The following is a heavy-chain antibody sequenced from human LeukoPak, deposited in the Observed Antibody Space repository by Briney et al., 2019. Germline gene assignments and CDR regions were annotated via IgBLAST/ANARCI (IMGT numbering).Heavy chain of an antibody. Sequence: ASVKVSCKASGYTFTSYDINWVRQATGQGLEWMGWMNPNSGNTGYAQKFQGRVTISRNTSINTAYMELSSLRSEDTAVYYCARDYGGNSGWFDPWGQGTLVTVSS. V-gene: IGHV1-8*03. D-gene: IGHD4-23*01. CDR3: ARDYGGNSGWFDP. CDR2: MNPNSGNT. CDR1: GYTFTSYD. J-gene: IGHJ5*02.